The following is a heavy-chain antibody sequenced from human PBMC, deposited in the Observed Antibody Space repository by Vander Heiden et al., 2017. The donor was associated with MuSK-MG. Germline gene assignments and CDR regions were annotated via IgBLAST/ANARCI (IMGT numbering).Heavy chain of an antibody. CDR2: ISSSSSYI. CDR1: GFTFSSYS. CDR3: ARIAAAGLYFDY. Sequence: EVQLVESGGGLVKPGGSLRLSCAASGFTFSSYSMNWVRQAPGKGLEWVSSISSSSSYIYYADSVKGRFTISRDNAKNSLYLQMNSLRAEDTAVYYSARIAAAGLYFDYWGQGTLVTVSS. D-gene: IGHD6-13*01. V-gene: IGHV3-21*01. J-gene: IGHJ4*02.